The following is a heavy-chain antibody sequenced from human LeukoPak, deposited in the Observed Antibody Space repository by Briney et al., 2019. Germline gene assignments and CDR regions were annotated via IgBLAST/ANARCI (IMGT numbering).Heavy chain of an antibody. V-gene: IGHV1-69*01. CDR1: GGTFSSYA. CDR2: IIPIFGTA. CDR3: ARGGRLLVYFDY. J-gene: IGHJ4*02. D-gene: IGHD2-15*01. Sequence: GASVKVSCKASGGTFSSYAISWVRQAPGQGLEWMGGIIPIFGTANYAQKFQGRVTITADESTSTAYMELSSLRSEDTAVYYCARGGRLLVYFDYWGQGTLVTVSS.